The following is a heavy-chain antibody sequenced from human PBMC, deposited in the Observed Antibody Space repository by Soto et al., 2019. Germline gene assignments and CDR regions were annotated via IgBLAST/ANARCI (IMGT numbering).Heavy chain of an antibody. CDR1: GFTFSSYG. D-gene: IGHD4-4*01. V-gene: IGHV3-30*18. CDR3: AKDQHSNLYYYYYYGMDV. J-gene: IGHJ6*02. Sequence: QVQLVESGGGVVQPGWSLRLSCAASGFTFSSYGMHWVRQAPGKGLEWVAVISYDGSNKYYADSVKGRFTISRDNSKNTLYLQMNSLRAEDTAVYYCAKDQHSNLYYYYYYGMDVWGQGTTVTVSS. CDR2: ISYDGSNK.